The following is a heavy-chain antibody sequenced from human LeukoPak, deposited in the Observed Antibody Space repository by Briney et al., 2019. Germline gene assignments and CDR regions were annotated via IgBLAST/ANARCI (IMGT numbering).Heavy chain of an antibody. J-gene: IGHJ4*02. V-gene: IGHV3-23*01. Sequence: GSLRLSCVSSGFSFSNYAMSGVRQAPGKGLEWVSSVSGSGGSTHYVDSVKGRFTISRDKTKNTLYLQMNSLRAEDTAVYYCAKSSYYDASGYYREYYFDSWGQGTLVTVSS. CDR1: GFSFSNYA. D-gene: IGHD3-22*01. CDR3: AKSSYYDASGYYREYYFDS. CDR2: VSGSGGST.